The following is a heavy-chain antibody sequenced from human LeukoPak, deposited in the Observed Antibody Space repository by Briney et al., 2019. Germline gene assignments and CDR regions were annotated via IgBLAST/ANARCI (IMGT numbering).Heavy chain of an antibody. D-gene: IGHD2/OR15-2a*01. CDR3: ARRAHNRPFDY. Sequence: SETLSLTCTASGGSISSYYWSWIRQPPGKGLEWIGYIYYSGSTNYNPSLKSRVTISVDTSKNQFSLKLSSVTAADTAVYYCARRAHNRPFDYWGQGTLVTVSS. CDR1: GGSISSYY. V-gene: IGHV4-59*01. CDR2: IYYSGST. J-gene: IGHJ4*02.